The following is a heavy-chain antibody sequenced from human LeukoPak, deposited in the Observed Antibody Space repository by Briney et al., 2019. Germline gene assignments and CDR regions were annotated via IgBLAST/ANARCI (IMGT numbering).Heavy chain of an antibody. CDR1: GDSVRTNNYY. CDR2: IYYSGST. Sequence: SETLSLTCTVSGDSVRTNNYYWSWIRQPPGKGLEWIGYIYYSGSTYYNPSLKSRVTISVDTSKNQFSLKLSSVTAADTAVYYCARDYYDSSGYVYGMDVWGQGTTVTVSS. CDR3: ARDYYDSSGYVYGMDV. D-gene: IGHD3-22*01. V-gene: IGHV4-30-4*01. J-gene: IGHJ6*02.